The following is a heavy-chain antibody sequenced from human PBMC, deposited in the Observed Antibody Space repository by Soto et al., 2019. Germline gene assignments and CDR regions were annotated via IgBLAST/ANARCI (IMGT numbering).Heavy chain of an antibody. J-gene: IGHJ4*02. CDR1: GYTFSNYY. Sequence: GASVKVSCKASGYTFSNYYIHWVRQAPGQGLEWMGIINPSGGSTSYAQKFQGRLTMTRDTSTSTLYMDLSSLRSEDTAVFYCARASSGSTYAHFDYWGQGTLVTVSS. CDR2: INPSGGST. V-gene: IGHV1-46*01. D-gene: IGHD6-19*01. CDR3: ARASSGSTYAHFDY.